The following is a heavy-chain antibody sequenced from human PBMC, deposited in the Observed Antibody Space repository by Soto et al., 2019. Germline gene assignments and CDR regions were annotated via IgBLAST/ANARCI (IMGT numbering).Heavy chain of an antibody. CDR1: GFTVSSNC. J-gene: IGHJ4*02. V-gene: IGHV3-53*01. Sequence: EVQLVESGGGLIQPGGSLRLSCAASGFTVSSNCMSWVRQAPGKGLEWVSVIYSGGSTYYADSVKGRFTLSRDNSKNTLYLQMNSLRAEDTAVYYCARNYYDSGGGFDYWGQGTLVTVSS. CDR2: IYSGGST. D-gene: IGHD3-22*01. CDR3: ARNYYDSGGGFDY.